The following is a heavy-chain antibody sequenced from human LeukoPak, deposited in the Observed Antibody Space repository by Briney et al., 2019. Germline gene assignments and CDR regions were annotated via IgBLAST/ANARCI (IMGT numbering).Heavy chain of an antibody. Sequence: GASVKVSCKASGYTFTSYYMHWVRQAPGQGLEWMGLINPTGGSTGYAQKFQGRVTMTRDTSISTVYMELSRLRSDDTAVYYCARDRSSSFDYWGQGTLVTVSS. CDR2: INPTGGST. D-gene: IGHD6-13*01. V-gene: IGHV1-46*01. J-gene: IGHJ4*02. CDR3: ARDRSSSFDY. CDR1: GYTFTSYY.